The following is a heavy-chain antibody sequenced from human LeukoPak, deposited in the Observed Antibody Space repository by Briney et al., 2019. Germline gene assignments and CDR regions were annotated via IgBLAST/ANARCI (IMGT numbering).Heavy chain of an antibody. CDR2: ISGSGTTT. Sequence: GGSLRLSCAASGFIFSSYAMTWVRQAPGRGLEWLSTISGSGTTTYYVDSVKGRFTVSRDNSKNTLYLQMSSLRAGDTAVYYCAKAGHYGSGSYYSDYWGRGTLVTVSS. J-gene: IGHJ4*02. V-gene: IGHV3-23*01. D-gene: IGHD3-10*01. CDR3: AKAGHYGSGSYYSDY. CDR1: GFIFSSYA.